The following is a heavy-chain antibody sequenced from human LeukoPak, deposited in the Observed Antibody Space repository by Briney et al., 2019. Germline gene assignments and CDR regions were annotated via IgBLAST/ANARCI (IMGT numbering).Heavy chain of an antibody. Sequence: GGSLRLSCAASGFTFSNYVMSWVRQAPGKGLERVSSISGSGGNTYYADSVKGRFTISRDNSKNTLYLQMNSLRAEDTAVYYCAKVPITVTRNSDYWGQGTLVTVSS. V-gene: IGHV3-23*01. CDR3: AKVPITVTRNSDY. J-gene: IGHJ4*02. D-gene: IGHD4-17*01. CDR1: GFTFSNYV. CDR2: ISGSGGNT.